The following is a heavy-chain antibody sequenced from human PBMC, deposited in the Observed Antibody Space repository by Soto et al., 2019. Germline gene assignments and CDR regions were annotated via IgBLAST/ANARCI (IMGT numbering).Heavy chain of an antibody. Sequence: GGSLRLSCAASGFTLSGSWMSWLRQAPGRGLGWVANIHRDGNAKNYVGSVRGRFTISRDNARNSLFLQMDSLRAEDTAVYYCARGSTSFHSWGQGTLVTVSS. CDR2: IHRDGNAK. D-gene: IGHD2-2*01. V-gene: IGHV3-7*01. CDR3: ARGSTSFHS. J-gene: IGHJ5*02. CDR1: GFTLSGSW.